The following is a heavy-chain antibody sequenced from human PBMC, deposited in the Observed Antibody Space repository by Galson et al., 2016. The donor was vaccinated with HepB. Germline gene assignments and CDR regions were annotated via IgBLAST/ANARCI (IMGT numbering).Heavy chain of an antibody. J-gene: IGHJ3*01. CDR2: MTPKSGNT. CDR1: GYTFNHYE. Sequence: SVKVSCKASGYTFNHYEINWVRQATGQGLEWMGWMTPKSGNTHYAQRSQGRVTMTRNTSTSTAYMELRDLRHEDTAVYFCARALLTGDSPFWGQGTMVTVSS. CDR3: ARALLTGDSPF. D-gene: IGHD1-26*01. V-gene: IGHV1-8*02.